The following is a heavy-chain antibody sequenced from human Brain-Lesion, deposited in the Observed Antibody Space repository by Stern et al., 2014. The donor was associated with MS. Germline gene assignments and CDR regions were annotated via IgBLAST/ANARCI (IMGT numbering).Heavy chain of an antibody. V-gene: IGHV4-39*01. D-gene: IGHD2-15*01. CDR1: GGSVSSTSYA. CDR3: AGEEDIRYCSGGSCTGNWFDP. CDR2: IYYSGNT. Sequence: QVQLVESGPGLVKPSETLSLTCTVAGGSVSSTSYAWAWIRQPPGKGLEWIGTIYYSGNTYYSPSLQSRPTISQDTSKNQFSLQRRSGTAADTAVYYCAGEEDIRYCSGGSCTGNWFDPWGQGTLVTVSS. J-gene: IGHJ5*02.